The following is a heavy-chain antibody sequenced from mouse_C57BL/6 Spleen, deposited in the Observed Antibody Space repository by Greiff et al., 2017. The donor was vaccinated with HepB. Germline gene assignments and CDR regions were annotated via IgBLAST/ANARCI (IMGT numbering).Heavy chain of an antibody. D-gene: IGHD1-1*01. J-gene: IGHJ2*01. V-gene: IGHV1-69*01. Sequence: QVQLQQPGAELVMPGASVKLSCKASGYTFTSYWMHWVKQSPGQGLEWIGEIDPSDSYTNYNQKFKGKSTLTVDKSSSTAYMQLSSLTSEDSAVYYCARYYYFLDYWGQGTTLTVSS. CDR1: GYTFTSYW. CDR3: ARYYYFLDY. CDR2: IDPSDSYT.